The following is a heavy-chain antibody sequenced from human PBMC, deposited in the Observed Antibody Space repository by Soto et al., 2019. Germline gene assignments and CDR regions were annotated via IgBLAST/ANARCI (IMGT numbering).Heavy chain of an antibody. CDR1: GGSFSGYY. D-gene: IGHD6-19*01. J-gene: IGHJ4*02. CDR2: INHSGST. V-gene: IGHV4-34*01. Sequence: SETLSLTCAVYGGSFSGYYWSWIRQPPGKGLEWIGEINHSGSTNYNPSLKSRVTISVGTSKNQFSLNLSSVTAADSAVYYCARGRLYSSGWFDYWGQGTLVTVSS. CDR3: ARGRLYSSGWFDY.